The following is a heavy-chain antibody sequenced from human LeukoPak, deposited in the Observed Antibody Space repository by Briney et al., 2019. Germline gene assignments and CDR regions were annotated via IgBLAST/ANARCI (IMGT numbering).Heavy chain of an antibody. J-gene: IGHJ4*02. Sequence: PGGSLRLSCAASGFSFRDFWMTWVRQAPGKGLEWVANINQGGNLKYYVDSVKGRFTISRDDAESSLYVQMNNLKDEDTAVYYCAKVAPHFKLAHFDYWGQGTLVTVSS. CDR2: INQGGNLK. CDR3: AKVAPHFKLAHFDY. V-gene: IGHV3-7*01. D-gene: IGHD1-1*01. CDR1: GFSFRDFW.